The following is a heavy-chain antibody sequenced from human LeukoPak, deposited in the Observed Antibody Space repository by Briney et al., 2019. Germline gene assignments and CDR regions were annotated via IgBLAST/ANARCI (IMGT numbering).Heavy chain of an antibody. J-gene: IGHJ4*02. CDR3: TSGLSVLRSNNTPVDY. V-gene: IGHV3-73*01. CDR2: IRSKANSYAT. CDR1: GFTFSSYW. D-gene: IGHD4-17*01. Sequence: GGSLRLSCAASGFTFSSYWMHWVRQASGKGLEWVGRIRSKANSYATTYAASVKGRFTISRDDSKNTAYLQMTSLKTEDTAVYYCTSGLSVLRSNNTPVDYWGQGTLVTVSS.